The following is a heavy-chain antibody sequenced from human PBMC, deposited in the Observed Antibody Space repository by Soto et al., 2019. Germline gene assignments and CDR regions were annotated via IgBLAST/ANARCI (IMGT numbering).Heavy chain of an antibody. V-gene: IGHV3-73*01. J-gene: IGHJ6*02. CDR3: TSTIFGVVIPYYYYYGMDV. CDR1: GFTFSGSA. Sequence: GGSLRLSCAASGFTFSGSAMHWVRQASGKGLEWVGRIRSKANSYATAYAASVKGRFTISRDDSKNTAYLQMNSLKTEDTAVYYCTSTIFGVVIPYYYYYGMDVWGQGTTVTVSS. D-gene: IGHD3-3*01. CDR2: IRSKANSYAT.